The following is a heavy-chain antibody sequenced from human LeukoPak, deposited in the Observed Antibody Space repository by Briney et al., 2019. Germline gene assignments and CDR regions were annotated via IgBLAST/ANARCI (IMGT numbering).Heavy chain of an antibody. CDR2: IYPGDSDT. J-gene: IGHJ3*02. D-gene: IGHD3-22*01. CDR1: GYSFTSYW. V-gene: IGHV5-51*01. CDR3: ATTAPAYYYDSSGYLEPGAFDI. Sequence: GESLKISCKGSGYSFTSYWIGWVRQMPGKGLEWMGIIYPGDSDTRYSPSFQGQVTISADRSISTAYLQWSSLKASDTAMYYCATTAPAYYYDSSGYLEPGAFDIWGQGTMVTVSS.